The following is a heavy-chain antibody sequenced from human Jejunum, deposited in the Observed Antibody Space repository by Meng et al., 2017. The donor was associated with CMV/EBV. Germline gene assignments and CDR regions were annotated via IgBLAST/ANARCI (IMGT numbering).Heavy chain of an antibody. CDR2: MWNDGSNK. J-gene: IGHJ4*02. CDR3: AKLRDWGFDY. D-gene: IGHD7-27*01. Sequence: CAASGFTFNSYGMHWVRQAPGKGLEWVAVMWNDGSNKYYADSVKGRFTISRDNSKNTLYLQMDSPRGEDTAVYYCAKLRDWGFDYWGQGTRVTVSS. V-gene: IGHV3-33*06. CDR1: GFTFNSYG.